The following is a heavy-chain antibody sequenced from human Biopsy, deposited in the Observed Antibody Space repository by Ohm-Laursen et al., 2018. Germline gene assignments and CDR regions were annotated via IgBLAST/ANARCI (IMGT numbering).Heavy chain of an antibody. CDR2: MNPNSGNT. J-gene: IGHJ4*02. V-gene: IGHV1-8*01. CDR3: ARVPSTTRSRDY. CDR1: GYTFTGYD. Sequence: GSSVKVSCKASGYTFTGYDINWVRQATGQGLEWMGWMNPNSGNTGYAQKFQGRVTMTRNTSISTAYMELSSLRSEDTAVYYCARVPSTTRSRDYWGQGTLVTVSS. D-gene: IGHD2-2*01.